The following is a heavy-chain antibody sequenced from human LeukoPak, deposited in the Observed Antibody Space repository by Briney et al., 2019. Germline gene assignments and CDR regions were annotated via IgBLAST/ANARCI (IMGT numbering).Heavy chain of an antibody. J-gene: IGHJ4*02. CDR2: IYNGGTT. V-gene: IGHV4-31*03. D-gene: IGHD3-16*01. Sequence: SQTLSLTCTVSGGSISSGDYYWTWIRQHPGKGLEWIGYIYNGGTTYYNPSLESRVTISGDTSKNQFSLKLSSVTAADTAVYYCARTAGWSYGFDYWGQGTLVTVSS. CDR3: ARTAGWSYGFDY. CDR1: GGSISSGDYY.